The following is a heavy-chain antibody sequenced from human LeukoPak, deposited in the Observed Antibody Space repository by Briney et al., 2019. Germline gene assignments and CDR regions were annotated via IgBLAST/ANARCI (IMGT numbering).Heavy chain of an antibody. Sequence: GGSLRLSCAASGFTFSNYAMSWVRQAPGKGLEWVSGVSGSTIYYADSVKGRFTISRDNAKNSLYLQMNSLRAEDTAVYYCARENNDFWSGYPGLFDPWGQGTLVTVSS. CDR2: VSGSTI. CDR1: GFTFSNYA. J-gene: IGHJ5*02. CDR3: ARENNDFWSGYPGLFDP. D-gene: IGHD3-3*01. V-gene: IGHV3-11*01.